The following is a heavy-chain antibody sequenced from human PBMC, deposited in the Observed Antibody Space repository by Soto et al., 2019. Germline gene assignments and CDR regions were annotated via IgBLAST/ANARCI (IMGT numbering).Heavy chain of an antibody. V-gene: IGHV3-9*02. CDR3: AKDMKWGGMTTIHYFDA. Sequence: EVQLVESGGGLVQPGRSLRLSCVASGFTADEYAMHWVQQAPGKGLEWVSGISSNSDTIDYADSVKGRFTISRDNAKNSLFLQMNSLRPEDTALYYCAKDMKWGGMTTIHYFDAWGQGTLVTVSS. CDR2: ISSNSDTI. J-gene: IGHJ4*02. D-gene: IGHD4-17*01. CDR1: GFTADEYA.